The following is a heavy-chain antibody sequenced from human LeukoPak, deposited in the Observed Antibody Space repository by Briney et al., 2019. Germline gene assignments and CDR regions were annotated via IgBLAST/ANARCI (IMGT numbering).Heavy chain of an antibody. V-gene: IGHV4-30-4*01. J-gene: IGHJ6*02. CDR3: ARVSRVAVTTFSGVYYYYYGMDV. CDR1: GGSISSGDYY. D-gene: IGHD4-17*01. Sequence: PSETLSLTCTVSGGSISSGDYYWSWIRQPPGKGLEWIGYIYYSGSTYYNPSLKSRVTISVDTSKNQFSLKLSSVTAADTAVYYCARVSRVAVTTFSGVYYYYYGMDVWGQGTTVTVSS. CDR2: IYYSGST.